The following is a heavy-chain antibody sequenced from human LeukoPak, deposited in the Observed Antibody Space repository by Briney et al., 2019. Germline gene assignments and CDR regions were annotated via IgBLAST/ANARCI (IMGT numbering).Heavy chain of an antibody. V-gene: IGHV5-51*01. J-gene: IGHJ3*02. CDR2: IYPGDSDT. CDR1: GYSFTTYW. Sequence: GESLEISCKGSGYSFTTYWIGWVRQMPGKGLEWMGIIYPGDSDTRYSPSFQGQVTISADKSISTAYLQWSSLKASDTAMYYCARTVVPAAMGAFDIWGQGTMVTVSS. D-gene: IGHD2-2*01. CDR3: ARTVVPAAMGAFDI.